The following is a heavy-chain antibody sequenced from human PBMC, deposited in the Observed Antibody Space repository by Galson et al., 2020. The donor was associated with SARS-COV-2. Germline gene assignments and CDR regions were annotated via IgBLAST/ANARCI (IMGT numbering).Heavy chain of an antibody. Sequence: SETLSLTCTVSGDSIGSSNYFWGWIRQPPGKGLAWIATIHYSGSTYYNPSLQSRVTMSLDTSKDQFSLKLTSVTAADTALYYCARGDNSGWFITLSYFDAWGQGTLVTVSS. CDR3: ARGDNSGWFITLSYFDA. V-gene: IGHV4-39*07. CDR2: IHYSGST. CDR1: GDSIGSSNYF. D-gene: IGHD6-19*01. J-gene: IGHJ5*02.